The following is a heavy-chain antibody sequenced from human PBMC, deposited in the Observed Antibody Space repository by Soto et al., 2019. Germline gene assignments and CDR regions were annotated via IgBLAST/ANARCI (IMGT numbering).Heavy chain of an antibody. Sequence: PGGSLRLSCAASGFTFSSYSMNWVRQAPGKGLEWVSYISSSSSTIYYADSVKGRFTISRDNAKNSLYLQMNSLRDEDTAVYYCARDFLLQWLVRGYYYYGMDVWGQGTTVTVSS. V-gene: IGHV3-48*02. J-gene: IGHJ6*02. D-gene: IGHD6-19*01. CDR3: ARDFLLQWLVRGYYYYGMDV. CDR1: GFTFSSYS. CDR2: ISSSSSTI.